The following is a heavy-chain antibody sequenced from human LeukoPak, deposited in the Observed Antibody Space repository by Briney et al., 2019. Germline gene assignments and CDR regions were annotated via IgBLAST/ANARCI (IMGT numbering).Heavy chain of an antibody. J-gene: IGHJ4*02. Sequence: TGGSLRLSCAASGFIFTSYSMNWARQAPGKGLEWVSYISSSSSTIYYADPVKGRFTISRDNAKNSLYLQMNSLRAEDTAVYYCARQRAGFTVTTSDYWGQGTLVTVSS. V-gene: IGHV3-48*01. CDR3: ARQRAGFTVTTSDY. CDR1: GFIFTSYS. D-gene: IGHD4-17*01. CDR2: ISSSSSTI.